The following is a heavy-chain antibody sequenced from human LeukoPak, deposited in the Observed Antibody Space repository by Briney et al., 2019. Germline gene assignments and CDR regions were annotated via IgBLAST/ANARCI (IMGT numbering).Heavy chain of an antibody. J-gene: IGHJ4*02. CDR3: ARVYYDSSGYDY. Sequence: ASVKVSCTASGGTFSSYAISWVRQAPGQGLEWMGRIIPILDIANYARKFQGRVTITADKSTSTAYMELSSLRSEDTAVYYCARVYYDSSGYDYWGQGTLVTVSS. V-gene: IGHV1-69*04. CDR2: IIPILDIA. D-gene: IGHD3-22*01. CDR1: GGTFSSYA.